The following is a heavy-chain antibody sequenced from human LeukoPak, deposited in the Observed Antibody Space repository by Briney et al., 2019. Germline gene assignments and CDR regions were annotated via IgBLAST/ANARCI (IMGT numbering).Heavy chain of an antibody. CDR1: GYTFTGYY. D-gene: IGHD5-18*01. CDR3: ARADRRGYSYGYYYYYGVDV. J-gene: IGHJ6*02. V-gene: IGHV1-2*06. Sequence: ASVKVSCKASGYTFTGYYMHWVRQAPGQGLEWMGRINPNSGGTNYAQKFQGRVTMTRDTSISTAYMELSRQRSDDTAVYYCARADRRGYSYGYYYYYGVDVWGQGTTVTVSS. CDR2: INPNSGGT.